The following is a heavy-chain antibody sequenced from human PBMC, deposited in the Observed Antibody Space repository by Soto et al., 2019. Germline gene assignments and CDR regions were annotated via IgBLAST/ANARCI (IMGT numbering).Heavy chain of an antibody. CDR3: ARENCYPYFDY. CDR2: IYSSGST. J-gene: IGHJ4*02. Sequence: EVQLVESGGGLIQPGGSLRLSCAASGFTVSSNYMSWVRQAPGKGLQWVSVIYSSGSTYYSDSVKGRITISRDNYKNALYLQMHSLRGEDTAVYYCARENCYPYFDYWGEGTQVTVSS. CDR1: GFTVSSNY. V-gene: IGHV3-53*01. D-gene: IGHD2-21*02.